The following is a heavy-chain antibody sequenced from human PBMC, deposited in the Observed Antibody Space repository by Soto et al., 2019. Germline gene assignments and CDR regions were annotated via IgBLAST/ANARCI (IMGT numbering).Heavy chain of an antibody. J-gene: IGHJ4*02. Sequence: QVQLVESGGGVVQPGRSLRLSCAASGFTFSSYGMHWVRQAPGKGLEWVAVIWYDGSNKYYADSVKGRFTISRDNSKNTLYLQMNSLRAEDTAVYYCARGGSSSWYWGDYFDYWGQGTLVTVSS. V-gene: IGHV3-30*19. CDR2: IWYDGSNK. CDR1: GFTFSSYG. D-gene: IGHD6-13*01. CDR3: ARGGSSSWYWGDYFDY.